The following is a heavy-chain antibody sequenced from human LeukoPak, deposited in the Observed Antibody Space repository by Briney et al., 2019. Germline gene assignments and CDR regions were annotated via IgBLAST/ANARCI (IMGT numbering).Heavy chain of an antibody. CDR1: GFTFSSYA. CDR2: ISYDGSNK. V-gene: IGHV3-30-3*01. D-gene: IGHD2-2*01. Sequence: GGSLRLSCAASGFTFSSYAMHWVRQAPGKGLEWVAVISYDGSNKYYADSVKGRFTISRGNSKNTLYLQMNSLRAEDTAVYYCANHLACGSTSCPPFDDWGQGTLVTVSS. CDR3: ANHLACGSTSCPPFDD. J-gene: IGHJ4*02.